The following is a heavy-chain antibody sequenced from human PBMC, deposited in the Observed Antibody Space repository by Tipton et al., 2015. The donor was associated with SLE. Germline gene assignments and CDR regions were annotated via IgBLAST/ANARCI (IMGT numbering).Heavy chain of an antibody. D-gene: IGHD6-13*01. V-gene: IGHV4-39*07. CDR2: IYYSGST. J-gene: IGHJ6*03. CDR1: GGSISSSSYY. Sequence: TLSLTCTVSGGSISSSSYYWGWIRQLPGKGLEWIGSIYYSGSTNYNPSLKSRVTISVDTSKNQFSLKLSSVTAADTAVYYCARSHSSSYYYYYYYMDVWGKGTTVTVSS. CDR3: ARSHSSSYYYYYYYMDV.